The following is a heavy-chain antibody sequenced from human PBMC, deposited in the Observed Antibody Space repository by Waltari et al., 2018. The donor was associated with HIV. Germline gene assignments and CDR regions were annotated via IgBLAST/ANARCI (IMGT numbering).Heavy chain of an antibody. D-gene: IGHD6-19*01. J-gene: IGHJ3*02. V-gene: IGHV3-9*01. CDR3: PKDCEQWRWGAFGI. Sequence: EVQLVESGGGLEQPGRSLRLSCKASGFSFNDYAMHCVRQAPGKVLEWVSGSSWSRRSLGCANSVRVRFTISRDGSAASLHLQMTSLRSEDTALYYFPKDCEQWRWGAFGIWGQGTMVTVSS. CDR2: SSWSRRSL. CDR1: GFSFNDYA.